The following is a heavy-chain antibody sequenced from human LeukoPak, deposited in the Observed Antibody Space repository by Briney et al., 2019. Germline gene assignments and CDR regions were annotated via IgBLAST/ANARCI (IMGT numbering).Heavy chain of an antibody. D-gene: IGHD4-17*01. J-gene: IGHJ5*02. Sequence: GASVKVSCKASGGTFSSYAISWVRQAPGQGLEWIGRIIPILGIANYAQKFQGRVTITADKSTSTAYMELSSLRSEDTAVYYCAREHPPASMTTVTTLAYWFDPWGQGTLVTVSS. CDR1: GGTFSSYA. CDR3: AREHPPASMTTVTTLAYWFDP. CDR2: IIPILGIA. V-gene: IGHV1-69*04.